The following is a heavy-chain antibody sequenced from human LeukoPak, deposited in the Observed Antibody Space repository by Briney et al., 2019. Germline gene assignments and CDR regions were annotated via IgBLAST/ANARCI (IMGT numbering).Heavy chain of an antibody. D-gene: IGHD3-16*01. CDR2: FGTRSSSI. CDR3: ARENDQGFDY. Sequence: GGSLRLSCAASGFTFSNYAMNWVRQAAGKGLERVSSFGTRSSSIYYAHSVTGRFIVSRDNAKNSLFLQMNSPRAEDTAVYYCARENDQGFDYWGQGTLVTVSS. V-gene: IGHV3-21*01. CDR1: GFTFSNYA. J-gene: IGHJ4*02.